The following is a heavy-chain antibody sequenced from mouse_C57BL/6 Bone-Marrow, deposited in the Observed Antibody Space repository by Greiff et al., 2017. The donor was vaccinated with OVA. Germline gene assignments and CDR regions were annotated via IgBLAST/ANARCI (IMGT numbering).Heavy chain of an antibody. V-gene: IGHV1-15*01. CDR2: IDPETGGT. J-gene: IGHJ2*01. CDR3: TRFSYYYGSKGY. CDR1: GYTFTDYE. Sequence: QVQLQQSGAELVRPGASVTLSCKASGYTFTDYEMHWVKQTPVHGLEWIGAIDPETGGTAYNQKFKGKAILTADKSSSTAYMELRSLTSEDSAVYYCTRFSYYYGSKGYWGQGTTLTVS. D-gene: IGHD1-1*01.